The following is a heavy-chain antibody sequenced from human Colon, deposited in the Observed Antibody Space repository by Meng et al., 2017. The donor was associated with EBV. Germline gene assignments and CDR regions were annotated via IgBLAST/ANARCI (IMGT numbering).Heavy chain of an antibody. D-gene: IGHD6-13*01. Sequence: PRQESGSGLVKPSQPLSLTCFVSGGSISSGVYSWTWIRQPPGKGLEWIGHIFHSGSTYSNPSLKSRVTISVDRSKNQFSLRLSSVTAADTAVYYCAREAQQSGYFDPWGPGTLVTVSS. V-gene: IGHV4-30-2*01. CDR1: GGSISSGVYS. J-gene: IGHJ4*02. CDR2: IFHSGST. CDR3: AREAQQSGYFDP.